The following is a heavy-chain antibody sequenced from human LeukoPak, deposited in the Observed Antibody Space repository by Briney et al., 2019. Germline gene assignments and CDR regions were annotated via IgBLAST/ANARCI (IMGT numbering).Heavy chain of an antibody. CDR1: GASINSSSYY. J-gene: IGHJ4*02. CDR2: IYYSGST. V-gene: IGHV4-39*07. CDR3: VREPLMYYDRPVDY. D-gene: IGHD3-22*01. Sequence: PSETLSLTCTVSGASINSSSYYWGWLRQPPGTGLEWLGIIYYSGSTYYSPSLKSRVIMSVDTSKKQFSLNLSSVTAAHTAVYYCVREPLMYYDRPVDYWGQGTRVTVSS.